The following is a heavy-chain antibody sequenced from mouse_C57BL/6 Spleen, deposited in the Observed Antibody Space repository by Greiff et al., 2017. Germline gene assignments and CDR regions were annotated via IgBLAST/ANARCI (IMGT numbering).Heavy chain of an antibody. CDR1: GFTFSDFY. Sequence: EVQVVESGGGLVQSGRSLRLSCATSGFTFSDFYMEWVRQAPGKGLEWIAASRNKANDYTTEYSASVKGRFIVSRDTSQSILYLQMNALRAEDTAIYYCARDAPYSPMDYWGQGTSVTVSS. CDR2: SRNKANDYTT. CDR3: ARDAPYSPMDY. J-gene: IGHJ4*01. V-gene: IGHV7-1*01.